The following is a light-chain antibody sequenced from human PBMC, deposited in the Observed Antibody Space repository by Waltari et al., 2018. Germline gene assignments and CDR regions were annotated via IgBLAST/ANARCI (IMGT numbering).Light chain of an antibody. Sequence: EIVLTQSPVTLSLSPGQRATLSCRASQSVDNFLGWYHQKAGQAPRLLIYDATKRAPGIPARFSGGGSGTDFTLTISSLQPDDFATYYCQQYNSYSRTFGQGTKVEIK. CDR3: QQYNSYSRT. V-gene: IGKV3-11*01. CDR2: DAT. CDR1: QSVDNF. J-gene: IGKJ1*01.